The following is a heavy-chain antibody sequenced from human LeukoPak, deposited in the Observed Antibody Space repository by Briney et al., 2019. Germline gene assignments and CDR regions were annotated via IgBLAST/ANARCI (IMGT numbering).Heavy chain of an antibody. CDR2: IYHSGGT. J-gene: IGHJ3*02. CDR3: ARPRLGATPFDAFDI. D-gene: IGHD1-26*01. Sequence: SETLSLTCIVSGYSISSGYFWGWIRQPPGKGLEWIGSIYHSGGTYYNPSLKSRVTISVDTSKNQFSLKLSSVTAADTAVYYCARPRLGATPFDAFDIWGQGTMVTVSS. CDR1: GYSISSGYF. V-gene: IGHV4-38-2*02.